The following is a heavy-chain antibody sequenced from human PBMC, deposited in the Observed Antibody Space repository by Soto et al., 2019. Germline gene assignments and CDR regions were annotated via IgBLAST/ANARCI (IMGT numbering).Heavy chain of an antibody. CDR1: GGSFSGYY. D-gene: IGHD1-26*01. CDR2: INHSGST. V-gene: IGHV4-34*01. CDR3: ARVGIVGATNAFDI. Sequence: SETLSLTCAVYGGSFSGYYWSWIRQPPGKGLEWIGEINHSGSTNYNPSLKSRVTISVDTSKNQFSLKLSSVTAADTAVYYCARVGIVGATNAFDIWGQGTMVTVSS. J-gene: IGHJ3*02.